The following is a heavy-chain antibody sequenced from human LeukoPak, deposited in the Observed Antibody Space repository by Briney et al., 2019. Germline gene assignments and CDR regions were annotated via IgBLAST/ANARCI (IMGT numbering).Heavy chain of an antibody. CDR3: ARDQASAAVGTVYYYHGMDV. CDR2: INPNSGGT. V-gene: IGHV1-2*04. Sequence: ASVKVSCKASGYTFTDYYMHWVRQAPGQGLEWMGWINPNSGGTNYAQKFQGWVTMTRDTSISTAYMELNRLRSDDTAVYYCARDQASAAVGTVYYYHGMDVWGQGTTVTVSS. D-gene: IGHD6-13*01. CDR1: GYTFTDYY. J-gene: IGHJ6*02.